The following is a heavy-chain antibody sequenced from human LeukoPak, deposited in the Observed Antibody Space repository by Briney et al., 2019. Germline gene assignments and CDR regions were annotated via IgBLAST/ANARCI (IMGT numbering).Heavy chain of an antibody. CDR1: GGSISSSSYY. CDR3: ARESYYDSSGYSHDAFDI. CDR2: IYYSGNT. J-gene: IGHJ3*02. D-gene: IGHD3-22*01. V-gene: IGHV4-39*01. Sequence: PSETLSLTCTVSGGSISSSSYYWGWIRQPPGKGLEWIGNIYYSGNTYYTPSLKSRVTISVDTSKNQFSLKLSSVTAADMAVYYCARESYYDSSGYSHDAFDIWGQGTMVTVSS.